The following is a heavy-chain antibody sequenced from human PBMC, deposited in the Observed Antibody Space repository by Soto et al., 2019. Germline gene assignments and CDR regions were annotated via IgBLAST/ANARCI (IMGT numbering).Heavy chain of an antibody. V-gene: IGHV4-30-4*01. J-gene: IGHJ4*02. CDR1: GGSISSGNYY. CDR2: ISYSGSA. CDR3: ATMGTPATGLYYFEY. D-gene: IGHD2-15*01. Sequence: PSETLSLTCTVSGGSISSGNYYWSWIRQPPGKGLEWIGFISYSGSAYYNPSLKSRVTISVDTSKNQFSLNLSFVTAADTAVYYCATMGTPATGLYYFEYWGQGTLITVS.